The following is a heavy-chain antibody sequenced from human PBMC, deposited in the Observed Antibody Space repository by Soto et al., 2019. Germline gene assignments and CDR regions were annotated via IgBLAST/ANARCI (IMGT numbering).Heavy chain of an antibody. D-gene: IGHD3-22*01. V-gene: IGHV3-48*02. Sequence: EVQLVESGGGLVQPGGSLRLSCAASGFTFSSYSMNWVRPAPGKGLEWVSYISSSSSTIYYADSVKGRFTISRDNAKNSLYLQMNSLRDEDTAVYYCAADYYASSGYYYEGDDYWGQGTLVTVSS. J-gene: IGHJ4*02. CDR2: ISSSSSTI. CDR1: GFTFSSYS. CDR3: AADYYASSGYYYEGDDY.